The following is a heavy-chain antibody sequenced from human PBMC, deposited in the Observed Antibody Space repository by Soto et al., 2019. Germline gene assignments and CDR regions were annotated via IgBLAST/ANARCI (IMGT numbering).Heavy chain of an antibody. CDR2: IKQDGSEK. Sequence: PGGSLRLSCAASGFTFSSYWMSWVRQAPGKGLEWVANIKQDGSEKYYVDSVKGRFTISRDNAKNSLYLQMNSLRAEDTAVYYFARGPAWEVAAFDIRAQGTMVTVSS. V-gene: IGHV3-7*01. CDR1: GFTFSSYW. CDR3: ARGPAWEVAAFDI. J-gene: IGHJ3*02. D-gene: IGHD1-26*01.